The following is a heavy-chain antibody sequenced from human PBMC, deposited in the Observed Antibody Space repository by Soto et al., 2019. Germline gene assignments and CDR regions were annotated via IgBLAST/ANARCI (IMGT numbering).Heavy chain of an antibody. CDR3: ARQQDLAADLDL. Sequence: VQLVESGGGLVKPRESLRLSCAASGFNFGDFYMSWIRQAPGKGLEWVSFMSGSGASVYYADSVKGRFTISRDNAKNSFHLQRNGLRADDTAMYYWARQQDLAADLDLWGQGPAVTVSS. CDR2: MSGSGASV. CDR1: GFNFGDFY. J-gene: IGHJ5*02. D-gene: IGHD6-13*01. V-gene: IGHV3-11*01.